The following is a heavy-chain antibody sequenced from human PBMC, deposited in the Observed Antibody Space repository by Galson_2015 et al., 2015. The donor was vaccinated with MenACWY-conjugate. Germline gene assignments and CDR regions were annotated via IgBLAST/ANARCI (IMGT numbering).Heavy chain of an antibody. CDR2: ISYDGSDK. CDR1: GFTFYNYR. D-gene: IGHD3-3*01. Sequence: SLRLSCAASGFTFYNYRMHWVRQAPGKGLEWVAVISYDGSDKYYADSVKGRFTISRDKSKKTLYLQMNSLSAEDTAVYYCAKDYDFWSGPTRYYFDFWGQGTRVSVSS. CDR3: AKDYDFWSGPTRYYFDF. V-gene: IGHV3-30*18. J-gene: IGHJ4*02.